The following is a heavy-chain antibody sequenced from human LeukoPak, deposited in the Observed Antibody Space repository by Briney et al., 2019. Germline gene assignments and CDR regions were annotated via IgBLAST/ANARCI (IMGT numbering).Heavy chain of an antibody. D-gene: IGHD3-22*01. V-gene: IGHV3-23*01. J-gene: IGHJ4*02. Sequence: TGGSLRLSCAASGFTFNSYAMDWVRQAPGKGLEGVSAISGSGGSTYYADSVKGRFTISRDNSKNTLYLQVNSLRAEDTAVYYCAKDKDYYDSSGNFGNPTVFDYWGQGTLVTVSS. CDR3: AKDKDYYDSSGNFGNPTVFDY. CDR2: ISGSGGST. CDR1: GFTFNSYA.